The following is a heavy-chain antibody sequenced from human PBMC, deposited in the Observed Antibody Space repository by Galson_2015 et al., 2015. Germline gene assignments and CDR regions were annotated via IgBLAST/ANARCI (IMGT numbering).Heavy chain of an antibody. D-gene: IGHD3-3*01. CDR1: GGSISSSYY. CDR3: ARDGGPDFWSGYWGFDP. CDR2: IYYSGST. Sequence: ETLSLTCAVSGGSISSSYYWSWIRQPPGKGLEWIGYIYYSGSTNYNPSLKSRVTISVDTSKNQFSLKLSSVTAADTAVYYCARDGGPDFWSGYWGFDPWGQGTLVTLSS. J-gene: IGHJ5*02. V-gene: IGHV4-61*01.